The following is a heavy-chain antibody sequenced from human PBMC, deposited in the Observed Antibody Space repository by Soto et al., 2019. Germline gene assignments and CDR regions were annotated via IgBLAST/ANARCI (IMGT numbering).Heavy chain of an antibody. J-gene: IGHJ4*02. CDR1: DYTFSSYG. CDR3: ARRQGYNYGYYFDY. D-gene: IGHD5-18*01. CDR2: INSYNYKT. V-gene: IGHV1-18*01. Sequence: QVQLVQSGAEVKKPGASVKVSCKASDYTFSSYGISWVRQAPGQGLEWMGWINSYNYKTNFAQKFQGRVTMTTDTPTSTAYMELWSLTSDDTAVYYCARRQGYNYGYYFDYWGQGTLVTVSS.